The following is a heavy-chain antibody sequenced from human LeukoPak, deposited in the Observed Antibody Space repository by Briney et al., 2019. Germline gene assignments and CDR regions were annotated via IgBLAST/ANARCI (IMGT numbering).Heavy chain of an antibody. D-gene: IGHD7-27*01. CDR3: ATIGDRRTGELYRIDY. CDR1: GFTFSNYA. V-gene: IGHV3-30-3*01. CDR2: VSYDGSNK. J-gene: IGHJ4*02. Sequence: GGSLRLSCAASGFTFSNYAMHWVRQAPGKGLEWVAVVSYDGSNKYYAASVKGRFTISRDNSKNTLYLQRNSLRAEDAAIYYCATIGDRRTGELYRIDYWGQGTLVTVSS.